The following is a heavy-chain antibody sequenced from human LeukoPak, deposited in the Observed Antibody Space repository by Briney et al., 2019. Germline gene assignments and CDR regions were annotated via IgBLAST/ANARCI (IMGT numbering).Heavy chain of an antibody. CDR1: EFTFSSYG. CDR2: IWYDGSNK. D-gene: IGHD3-22*01. J-gene: IGHJ4*02. Sequence: PGGSLRLSCAASEFTFSSYGMHWDRQAPGKGLEWVAVIWYDGSNKYYADSVKGRFTISRDNSKNTLYLQMNSLRAEDTAVYYCAKDRGRSYYYDSSGYSDYWGQGTLVTVSS. V-gene: IGHV3-33*06. CDR3: AKDRGRSYYYDSSGYSDY.